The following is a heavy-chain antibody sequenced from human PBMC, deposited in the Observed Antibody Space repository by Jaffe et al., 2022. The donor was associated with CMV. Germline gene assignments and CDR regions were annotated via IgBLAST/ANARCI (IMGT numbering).Heavy chain of an antibody. CDR2: IYYSGST. D-gene: IGHD5-12*01. V-gene: IGHV4-59*08. CDR1: GGSISSYY. J-gene: IGHJ4*02. Sequence: QVQLQESGPGLVKPSETLSLTCTVSGGSISSYYWSWIRQPPGKGLEWIGYIYYSGSTNYNPSLKSRVTISVDTSKNQFSLKLSSVTAADTAVYYCARLNWLQSSFDYWGQGTLVTVSS. CDR3: ARLNWLQSSFDY.